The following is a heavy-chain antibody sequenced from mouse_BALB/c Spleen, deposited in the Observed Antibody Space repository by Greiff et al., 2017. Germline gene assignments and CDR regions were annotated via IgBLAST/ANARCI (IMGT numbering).Heavy chain of an antibody. CDR3: ARSKDYRYYFDY. D-gene: IGHD2-14*01. V-gene: IGHV5-17*02. J-gene: IGHJ2*01. CDR1: GFTFSSFG. CDR2: ISSGSSTI. Sequence: DVMLVESGGGLVQPGGSRKLSCAASGFTFSSFGMHWVRQAPEKGLEWVAYISSGSSTIYYADTVKGRFTISRDNPKNTLFLQMTSLRSEDTAMYYCARSKDYRYYFDYWGQGTTLTVSS.